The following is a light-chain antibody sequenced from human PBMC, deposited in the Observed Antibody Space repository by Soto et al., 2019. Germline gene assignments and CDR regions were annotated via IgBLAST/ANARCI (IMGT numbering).Light chain of an antibody. CDR1: SGHSSYV. CDR2: VKSDGSH. Sequence: QLVLAQSPSASASLGASVKLTCTLSSGHSSYVIAWHQQLPEKGPRYLMKVKSDGSHSKGDGIPDRFSGSSSGAERHLTISSLQSEDEADYYCQTWGSGIQVFGGGNKLTVL. J-gene: IGLJ3*02. CDR3: QTWGSGIQV. V-gene: IGLV4-69*01.